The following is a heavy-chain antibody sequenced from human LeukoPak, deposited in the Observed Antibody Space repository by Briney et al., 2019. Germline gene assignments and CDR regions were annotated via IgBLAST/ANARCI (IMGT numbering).Heavy chain of an antibody. Sequence: GASLKVSCTASGYTFTIYGISWVRHAPGQGLEWRGGISAYNGNTNNAQKLQGRVTMTTDKSKSPAYMELRSLRSDDPAVYYCARDDVSGYPREIDYWGQGTLVTVSS. CDR1: GYTFTIYG. D-gene: IGHD3-22*01. V-gene: IGHV1-18*01. J-gene: IGHJ4*02. CDR2: ISAYNGNT. CDR3: ARDDVSGYPREIDY.